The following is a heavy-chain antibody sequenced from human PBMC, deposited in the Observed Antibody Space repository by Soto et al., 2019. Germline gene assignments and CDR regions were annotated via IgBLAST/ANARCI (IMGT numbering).Heavy chain of an antibody. CDR2: IYYSGST. J-gene: IGHJ4*02. Sequence: SETLSLTCTVSGGSISSYYWSWIRQPPGKGLEWIGYIYYSGSTNYNPSLKSRVTISVDTSKNQFSLKLSSVTAADTAVYYCARAHRSSGWYDYWGQGTLVTVSS. D-gene: IGHD6-19*01. CDR3: ARAHRSSGWYDY. V-gene: IGHV4-59*01. CDR1: GGSISSYY.